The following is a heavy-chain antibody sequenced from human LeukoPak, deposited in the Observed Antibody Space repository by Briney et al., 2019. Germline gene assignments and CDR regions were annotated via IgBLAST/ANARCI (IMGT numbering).Heavy chain of an antibody. Sequence: PGGSLRLSCAASGLGFSNYDLHWVRQAPGKGLEWVALISNDGSNNNYADSVRGRFNISRDNSKNTLYLEVNSLRVEDTGVYYCAKDFYSGSSPWGQGTLVTVSS. D-gene: IGHD1-26*01. V-gene: IGHV3-30*18. CDR2: ISNDGSNN. J-gene: IGHJ5*02. CDR3: AKDFYSGSSP. CDR1: GLGFSNYD.